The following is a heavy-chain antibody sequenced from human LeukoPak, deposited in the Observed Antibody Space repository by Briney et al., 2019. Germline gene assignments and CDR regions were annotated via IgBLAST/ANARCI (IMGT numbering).Heavy chain of an antibody. CDR1: GFTFSSYG. Sequence: GSLRHSCAASGFTFSSYGMHWVRQAPGKGLEWVAVIWYDGSNKYYADSVKGRFTISRDNAKNSLYLQMNSLRAEDTAVYYCASPPPYYDILTGYFNYWGQGTLVTVSS. CDR3: ASPPPYYDILTGYFNY. D-gene: IGHD3-9*01. CDR2: IWYDGSNK. J-gene: IGHJ4*02. V-gene: IGHV3-33*03.